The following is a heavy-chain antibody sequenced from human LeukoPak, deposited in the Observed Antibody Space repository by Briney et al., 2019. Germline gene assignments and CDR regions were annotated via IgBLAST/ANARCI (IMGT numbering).Heavy chain of an antibody. D-gene: IGHD3-3*01. J-gene: IGHJ4*02. CDR1: GGSISTYY. CDR3: ARLKWGVVFAWVFDH. Sequence: SETLSLTCTVSGGSISTYYWSWIRQPPGKGLEWIGYIYDSGDINRNPSLESRVTISVDTSKNQFSLKLSSVTAADTAVYYCARLKWGVVFAWVFDHWGQGILVTVSS. CDR2: IYDSGDI. V-gene: IGHV4-59*08.